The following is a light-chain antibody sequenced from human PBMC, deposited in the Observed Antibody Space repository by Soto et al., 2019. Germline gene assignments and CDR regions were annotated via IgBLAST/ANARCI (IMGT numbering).Light chain of an antibody. CDR3: QQTYSNSVT. V-gene: IGKV1-39*01. J-gene: IGKJ1*01. Sequence: DIRMTQSPASLSASVGVRITVTCRASQNIDKYLHWYQQKPGKAPNLLIFSASILQSGVPSRFIGSGSGTEFTLTISGLQPEDFATYYCQQTYSNSVTFGQGTKVDIK. CDR2: SAS. CDR1: QNIDKY.